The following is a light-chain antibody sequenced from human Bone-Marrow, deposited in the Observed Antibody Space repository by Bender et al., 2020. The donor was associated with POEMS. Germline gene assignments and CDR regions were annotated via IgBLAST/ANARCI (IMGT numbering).Light chain of an antibody. CDR3: QSADSSGTSWV. CDR1: VLPKQY. J-gene: IGLJ2*01. CDR2: KDT. V-gene: IGLV3-25*03. Sequence: SYELTQPPSVSVSPGQTARITCSADVLPKQYAYWYQQKPGQAPLLLIYKDTERPSGIPARFSGSTSGTTVTLTISGVQAEDEADYYCQSADSSGTSWVFGGGTKLTVL.